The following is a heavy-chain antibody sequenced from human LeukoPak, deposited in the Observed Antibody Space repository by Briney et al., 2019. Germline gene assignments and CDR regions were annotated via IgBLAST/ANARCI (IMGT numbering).Heavy chain of an antibody. D-gene: IGHD6-19*01. V-gene: IGHV3-74*01. CDR3: ARSRWLDAFDY. CDR2: INSDGSTT. Sequence: GGSLRLSCAASGFTFSNYNMNWVRQAPGKGLVWVSRINSDGSTTNYADSVKGRFTISRDNAKNTLYLQMNSLRADDTAVYYCARSRWLDAFDYWGQGTLVTVSS. CDR1: GFTFSNYN. J-gene: IGHJ4*02.